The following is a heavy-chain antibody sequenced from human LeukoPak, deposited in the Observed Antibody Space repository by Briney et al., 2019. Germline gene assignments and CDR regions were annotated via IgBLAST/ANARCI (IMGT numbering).Heavy chain of an antibody. J-gene: IGHJ4*02. CDR1: GGSISSSSSY. D-gene: IGHD5-24*01. CDR2: IYYSGSS. CDR3: ARHRSGWLQSSFDY. V-gene: IGHV4-39*01. Sequence: SETLSLTCSVSGGSISSSSSYWGWIRQPPGKGLEWIGSIYYSGSSFDNPALKSRVTISVDTSKNQFSLKPSSVTAADTAVYYCARHRSGWLQSSFDYWGQGTLVTVSS.